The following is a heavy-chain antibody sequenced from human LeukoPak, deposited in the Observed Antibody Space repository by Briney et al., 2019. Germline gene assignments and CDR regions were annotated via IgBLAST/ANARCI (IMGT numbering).Heavy chain of an antibody. CDR1: GYTFTSYA. Sequence: GASVKVSCKASGYTFTSYAMHWVRQAPGQRLEWMGWISAYNGNTNYAQKLQGRVTMTTDTSTSTAYMELRSLRSDDTAVYYCARDPSGAQGISHHPWGQGTLVTVSS. J-gene: IGHJ5*02. CDR2: ISAYNGNT. V-gene: IGHV1-18*01. CDR3: ARDPSGAQGISHHP. D-gene: IGHD2-15*01.